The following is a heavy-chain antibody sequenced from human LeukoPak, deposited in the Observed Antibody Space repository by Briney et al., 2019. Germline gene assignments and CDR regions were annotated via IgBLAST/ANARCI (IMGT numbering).Heavy chain of an antibody. CDR3: AKKAAAGSRDDYFDY. V-gene: IGHV3-23*01. J-gene: IGHJ4*02. Sequence: GGSLRLSCAASGFTFSTYAMFWVRPAAGKGLEWVSVICGSGGTTYYSDSVKGRFTISRDNSKNTLYLQMNSLRAEDTAVFYCAKKAAAGSRDDYFDYWGQGILVTVS. D-gene: IGHD6-13*01. CDR1: GFTFSTYA. CDR2: ICGSGGTT.